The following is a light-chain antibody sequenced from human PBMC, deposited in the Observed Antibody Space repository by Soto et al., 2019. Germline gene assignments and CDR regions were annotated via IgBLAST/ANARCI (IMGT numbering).Light chain of an antibody. CDR2: DVS. J-gene: IGLJ2*01. CDR1: SSDVGGYNY. Sequence: QSVLTQPASVSGSPGQSITISCTGTSSDVGGYNYVSWYQQHPGKAPKVMIYDVSKRPSGISNRVSGSKSGNTASLTISGLQVEDEADYYCSSYTSGSTRVVFGGGTKVTVL. CDR3: SSYTSGSTRVV. V-gene: IGLV2-14*03.